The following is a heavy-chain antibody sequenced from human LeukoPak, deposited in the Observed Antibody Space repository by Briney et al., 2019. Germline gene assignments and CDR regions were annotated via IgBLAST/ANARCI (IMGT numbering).Heavy chain of an antibody. CDR1: GYTFTSYY. D-gene: IGHD3-22*01. J-gene: IGHJ3*02. V-gene: IGHV1-46*01. CDR3: AREYYYDSSGYSPDAFDI. CDR2: INPSGGST. Sequence: GASVKVSCKASGYTFTSYYMHWVRQAAGQGLEWMGIINPSGGSTSYAQKFQGRVTMTRDTSTSTVYMELSSLRSEDTAVYYCAREYYYDSSGYSPDAFDIWGQGTMVTVSS.